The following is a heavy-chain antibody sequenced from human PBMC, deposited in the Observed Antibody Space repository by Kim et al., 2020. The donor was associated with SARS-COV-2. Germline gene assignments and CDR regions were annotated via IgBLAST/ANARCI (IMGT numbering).Heavy chain of an antibody. CDR3: ARDRERIVWELLPNFDY. Sequence: GGSLRLSCAASGFTFSSYWMSWVRQAPGKGLEWVANIKQDGSEKYYVDSVKGRFTISRDNAKNSLYLQMNSLRAEDTAVYYCARDRERIVWELLPNFDYWGQGTLVTVSS. J-gene: IGHJ4*02. CDR2: IKQDGSEK. D-gene: IGHD1-26*01. V-gene: IGHV3-7*03. CDR1: GFTFSSYW.